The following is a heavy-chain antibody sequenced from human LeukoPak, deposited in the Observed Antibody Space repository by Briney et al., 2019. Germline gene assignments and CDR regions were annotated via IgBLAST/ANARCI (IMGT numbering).Heavy chain of an antibody. CDR1: GYTFTSHW. V-gene: IGHV5-51*01. D-gene: IGHD3-22*01. CDR2: IFPSDSES. CDR3: ARGQTYYYESSGYPPAFDI. J-gene: IGHJ3*02. Sequence: GESLKISCQGSGYTFTSHWIGWVRQPPGKVLEWMGIIFPSDSESRYSPSFQGQVTISAEKSISTAYLQWSSLKVPDTGIYFCARGQTYYYESSGYPPAFDIWGQGTMVTVSS.